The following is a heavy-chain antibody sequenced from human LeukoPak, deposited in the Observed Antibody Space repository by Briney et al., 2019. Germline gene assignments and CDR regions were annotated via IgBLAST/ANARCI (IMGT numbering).Heavy chain of an antibody. CDR3: ARGSPYYYDSPDAFDI. CDR1: GFSFSNYA. D-gene: IGHD3-22*01. Sequence: GGSLRLSCAASGFSFSNYAMHWVRQAPGKGLEWVTLISYDGSNKYYADSVKGRFTISRDNSKNTLFLQMNSLRAEDTAVYYCARGSPYYYDSPDAFDIWGQGTMVTVSS. CDR2: ISYDGSNK. V-gene: IGHV3-30-3*01. J-gene: IGHJ3*02.